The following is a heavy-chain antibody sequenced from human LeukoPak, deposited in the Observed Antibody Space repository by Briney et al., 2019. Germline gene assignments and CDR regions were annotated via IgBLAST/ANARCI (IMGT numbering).Heavy chain of an antibody. J-gene: IGHJ5*02. CDR1: GGSVNSYY. CDR3: AREFDYEGVDP. V-gene: IGHV4-4*07. CDR2: IYDGGST. Sequence: KTSETLSLTCTVSGGSVNSYYLSWIRQPAGKTLEWIGRIYDGGSTNYNPSLKSRVTMTVDTSKNQISLKLKSVTAADTAVYYCAREFDYEGVDPWGQGTLVTVSS. D-gene: IGHD4-17*01.